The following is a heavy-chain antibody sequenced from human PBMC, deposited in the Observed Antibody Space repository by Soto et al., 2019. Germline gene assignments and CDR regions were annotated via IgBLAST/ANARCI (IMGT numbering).Heavy chain of an antibody. CDR2: IYYSGST. CDR3: ARQYDGDTTATYYYYYMDV. V-gene: IGHV4-39*01. Sequence: WVRQAPGKGLEWIGSIYYSGSTYYNPSLKSRVTISVDTSKNQFSLKLSSVTAADTAVYYCARQYDGDTTATYYYYYMDVWGKGTTVTVSS. J-gene: IGHJ6*03. D-gene: IGHD4-4*01.